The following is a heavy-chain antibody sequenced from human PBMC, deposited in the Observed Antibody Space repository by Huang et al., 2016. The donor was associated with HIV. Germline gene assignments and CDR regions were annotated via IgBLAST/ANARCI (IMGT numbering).Heavy chain of an antibody. J-gene: IGHJ4*02. CDR2: ISGTSSNI. D-gene: IGHD3-22*01. CDR1: GFDFSKYS. V-gene: IGHV3-48*01. Sequence: EVQLVESGGALVQPGGSLKLSCVVSGFDFSKYSMNWVRQAPGKGLEWVSYISGTSSNIYYADSVKGRVTSSRDNAKNSVFLQMRSLRAEDTALYYCARTEMEYYYGSSGYYPDYWGQGTQVTVSS. CDR3: ARTEMEYYYGSSGYYPDY.